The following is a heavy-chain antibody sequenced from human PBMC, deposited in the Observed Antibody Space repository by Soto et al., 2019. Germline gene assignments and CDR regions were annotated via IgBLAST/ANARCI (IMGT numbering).Heavy chain of an antibody. V-gene: IGHV3-30*18. J-gene: IGHJ6*03. Sequence: LRLSCAASGFTFSSYGMHWVRQAPGKGLEWVAVISYDGSNKYYADSVKGRFTISRDNSKNTLYLQMNSLRAEDTAVYYCAKDFGLKTTYYYYYYMDVWGKGTTVTVSS. CDR2: ISYDGSNK. D-gene: IGHD3-10*01. CDR3: AKDFGLKTTYYYYYYMDV. CDR1: GFTFSSYG.